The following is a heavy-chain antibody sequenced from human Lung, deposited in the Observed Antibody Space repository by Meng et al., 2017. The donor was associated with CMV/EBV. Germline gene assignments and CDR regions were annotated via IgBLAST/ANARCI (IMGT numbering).Heavy chain of an antibody. CDR3: ARDNNWVRDY. CDR2: IHPNRGDT. D-gene: IGHD1-1*01. CDR1: GYTFTAYY. V-gene: IGHV1-2*02. J-gene: IGHJ4*02. Sequence: ASVXVSCKASGYTFTAYYFHWVRQAPGQGLEWMGWIHPNRGDTNYAQQFQGRVTLTRDTSINTGYMELTRLTSDDTAVYYCARDNNWVRDYWGQGTLVTVSS.